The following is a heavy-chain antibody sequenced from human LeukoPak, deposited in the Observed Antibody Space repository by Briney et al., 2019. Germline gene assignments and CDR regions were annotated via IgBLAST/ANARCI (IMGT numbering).Heavy chain of an antibody. J-gene: IGHJ4*02. Sequence: SETLSLTCTVSGDSISSYYWSWIRQPPGRGLEWIGYIHSSGSTNYNPSLKSRVTISVDTSKNQFSLKLSSVTAADTAVYYCARGRAAGTSYFDYWGQGTLVTVSS. CDR3: ARGRAAGTSYFDY. D-gene: IGHD6-13*01. CDR2: IHSSGST. CDR1: GDSISSYY. V-gene: IGHV4-59*01.